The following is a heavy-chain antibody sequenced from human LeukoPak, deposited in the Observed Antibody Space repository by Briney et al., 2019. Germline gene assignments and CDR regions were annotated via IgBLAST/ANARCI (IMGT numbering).Heavy chain of an antibody. Sequence: PGGSLRLSCAAPGFTFDEYAMHWVRQAPGKGLEWVSGISYSSATIGYVDSVKGRFTISRDNAKNSLYLQMNSLRAEDTAVYYCARDPPIAMVRGVVDVWGKGTTVTVSS. CDR3: ARDPPIAMVRGVVDV. J-gene: IGHJ6*04. V-gene: IGHV3-9*01. CDR1: GFTFDEYA. CDR2: ISYSSATI. D-gene: IGHD3-10*01.